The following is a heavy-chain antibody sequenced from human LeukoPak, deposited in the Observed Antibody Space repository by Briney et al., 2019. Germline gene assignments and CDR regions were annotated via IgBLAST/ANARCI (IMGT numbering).Heavy chain of an antibody. D-gene: IGHD3-16*02. CDR2: ISYTWHT. J-gene: IGHJ4*01. V-gene: IGHV4-39*01. Sequence: PSETLSLTCSVSGGSLRGSSYHWGWIRQPPGKGLEWLGSISYTWHTYYNPSLPGRVFMSVATPRNQFSLQVRSVTAPDTPVYYCAPMYSYTSGGYDYWGHGNMVTVSS. CDR3: APMYSYTSGGYDY. CDR1: GGSLRGSSYH.